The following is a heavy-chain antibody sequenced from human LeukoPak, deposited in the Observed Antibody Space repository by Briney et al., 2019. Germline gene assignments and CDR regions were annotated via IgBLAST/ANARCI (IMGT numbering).Heavy chain of an antibody. CDR3: ARDGTRQQLGRYYYYYMDV. Sequence: ASEKVSCKASGYTFTSYGISWVRQAPGQGLEWMGWISAYNGNTNYAQKLQGRVTMTTDTSTSTAYMELRSLRSDDTAVYYCARDGTRQQLGRYYYYYMDVWGKGTTVTVSS. D-gene: IGHD6-13*01. J-gene: IGHJ6*03. CDR1: GYTFTSYG. V-gene: IGHV1-18*01. CDR2: ISAYNGNT.